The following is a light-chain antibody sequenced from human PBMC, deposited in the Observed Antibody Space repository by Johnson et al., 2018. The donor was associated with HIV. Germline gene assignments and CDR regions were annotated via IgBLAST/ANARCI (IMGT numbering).Light chain of an antibody. CDR2: DNN. J-gene: IGLJ1*01. V-gene: IGLV1-51*01. CDR3: GTWDSSLRENV. Sequence: QAVLTQPPSVSAAPGQKVTISCSGSSSNIGNNFVSWYQQLPGRAPKLLIYDNNKRPSGIPDRFSGSKSGTSATLGITGLQTGDEADYYCGTWDSSLRENVFGTGTKVTVL. CDR1: SSNIGNNF.